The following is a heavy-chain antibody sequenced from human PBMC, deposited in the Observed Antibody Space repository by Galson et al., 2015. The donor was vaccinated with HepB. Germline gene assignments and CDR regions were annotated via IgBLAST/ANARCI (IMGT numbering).Heavy chain of an antibody. V-gene: IGHV1-69*13. CDR3: ARVEDGRVAGTFDY. J-gene: IGHJ4*02. CDR1: GGTFSSYA. D-gene: IGHD6-19*01. Sequence: SVKVSCKASGGTFSSYAISWVRQAPGQGLEWMGGIIPIFGTANYAQKFQGRVTITADESTSTAYVELSSLRSEDTAVYYCARVEDGRVAGTFDYWGQGTLVTVSS. CDR2: IIPIFGTA.